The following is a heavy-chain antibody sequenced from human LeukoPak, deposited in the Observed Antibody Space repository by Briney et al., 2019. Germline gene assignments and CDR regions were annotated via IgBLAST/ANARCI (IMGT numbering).Heavy chain of an antibody. V-gene: IGHV4-59*01. CDR3: ARSGGSSGYYYVDHPPPDAFDI. Sequence: PSETLSLTCTVSGGSISSYYWSWIRQPPGKGLEWIGYIYYSGSTNYNPSLKSRVTISVDTSKNQFSLKLSSVTAADTAVYYCARSGGSSGYYYVDHPPPDAFDIWGQGTMVTVSS. CDR2: IYYSGST. CDR1: GGSISSYY. J-gene: IGHJ3*02. D-gene: IGHD3-22*01.